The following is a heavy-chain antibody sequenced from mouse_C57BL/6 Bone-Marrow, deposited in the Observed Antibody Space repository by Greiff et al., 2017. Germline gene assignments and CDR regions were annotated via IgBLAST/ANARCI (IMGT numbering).Heavy chain of an antibody. J-gene: IGHJ2*01. CDR3: AYYYYGSRSLFDY. CDR1: GYTFTDYY. V-gene: IGHV1-26*01. Sequence: VQLQQSGPELVKPGASVKISCKASGYTFTDYYMNWVKQSHGKSLEWIGDINPNNGGTSYNQKCKGKATLTVDKSSSTSYMELLSLTAEDSAVYYCAYYYYGSRSLFDYWGQGTTLTVSS. CDR2: INPNNGGT. D-gene: IGHD1-1*01.